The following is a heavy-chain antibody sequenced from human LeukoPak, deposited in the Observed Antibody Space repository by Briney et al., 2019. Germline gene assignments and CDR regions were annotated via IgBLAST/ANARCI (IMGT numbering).Heavy chain of an antibody. CDR3: ATLDLESPFSYWRYFDL. CDR1: GFTFSSYE. J-gene: IGHJ2*01. V-gene: IGHV3-48*01. CDR2: ISSSSSTI. Sequence: PGGSLRLSCAASGFTFSSYEMNWVRQAPGKGLEWVSYISSSSSTIYYADSVKGRFTISRDNAKNSLYLQMNSLRAEDTAVYYCATLDLESPFSYWRYFDLWGRGTLVTVSS. D-gene: IGHD2-8*02.